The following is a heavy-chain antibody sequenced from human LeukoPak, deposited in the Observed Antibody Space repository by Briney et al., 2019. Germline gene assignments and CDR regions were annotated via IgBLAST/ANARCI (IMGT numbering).Heavy chain of an antibody. CDR2: MNGDGSGI. J-gene: IGHJ4*02. Sequence: GGSLRLSCAASGFGLKNYWMHWVRQAPGKGLVWVAHMNGDGSGINYADSVKGRFTISRDNAKNTLYLQMNSLRADDTALYYRARETESFDDWGQGTLVTVSS. V-gene: IGHV3-74*01. CDR3: ARETESFDD. CDR1: GFGLKNYW.